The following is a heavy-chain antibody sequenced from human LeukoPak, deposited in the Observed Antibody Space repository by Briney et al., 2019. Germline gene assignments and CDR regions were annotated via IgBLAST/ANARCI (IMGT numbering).Heavy chain of an antibody. V-gene: IGHV1-2*02. Sequence: ASVKVSCKASGYTFTNLYIHWVRQAPGQGLEWMGWINPNSGGTNTAQRFQGRVTMTRDTSIGTAYMKLSRLTSDDTAMYYCARDERWNKIDSWGQGTLVTVSS. D-gene: IGHD5-24*01. J-gene: IGHJ4*02. CDR1: GYTFTNLY. CDR2: INPNSGGT. CDR3: ARDERWNKIDS.